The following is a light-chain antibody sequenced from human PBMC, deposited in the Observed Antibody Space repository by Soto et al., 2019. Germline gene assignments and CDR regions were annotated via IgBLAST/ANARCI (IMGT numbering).Light chain of an antibody. J-gene: IGLJ2*01. CDR1: SSDVGGYNY. CDR2: DVS. CDR3: SSYTSTSNVV. V-gene: IGLV2-14*01. Sequence: QSVLTQPASVSGSPGQSITISCTGTSSDVGGYNYVSWYQQHPGRAPKLLIYDVSNRPSGVSNRFSGSKSGNTASLTISGLQAEDEADYCCSSYTSTSNVVFGGGTQLTVL.